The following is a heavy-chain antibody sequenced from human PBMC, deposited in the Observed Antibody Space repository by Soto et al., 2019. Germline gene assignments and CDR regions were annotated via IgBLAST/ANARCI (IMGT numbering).Heavy chain of an antibody. CDR3: ARRKERSGPHYFDY. Sequence: ASVKVSCKASGYTFTTYDISWVRQATGQGLEWMGWMNPYSGNTGYAQKFQGRVTVTRNTSISTVYMELSGLRPDDTAVYYCARRKERSGPHYFDYWGQGSQVTV. CDR1: GYTFTTYD. J-gene: IGHJ4*02. D-gene: IGHD6-25*01. CDR2: MNPYSGNT. V-gene: IGHV1-8*01.